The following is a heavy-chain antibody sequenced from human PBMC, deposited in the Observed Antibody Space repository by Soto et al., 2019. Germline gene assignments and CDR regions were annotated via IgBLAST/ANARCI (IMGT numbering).Heavy chain of an antibody. CDR3: ATQKRGAWGDFLDS. CDR1: GLTFADYT. Sequence: PGGSLRLSCVGSGLTFADYTMHWVRQAPGKGLEWVSLISWDSTTTFYTDSVMGRFTISRDNSKNSLYLQMTSLTSEDSAFYSCATQKRGAWGDFLDSWGRGTLVTVSS. CDR2: ISWDSTTT. J-gene: IGHJ4*02. D-gene: IGHD1-26*01. V-gene: IGHV3-43*01.